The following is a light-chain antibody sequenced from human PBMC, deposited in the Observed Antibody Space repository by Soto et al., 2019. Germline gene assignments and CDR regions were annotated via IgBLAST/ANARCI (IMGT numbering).Light chain of an antibody. CDR2: GAS. V-gene: IGKV1-5*01. J-gene: IGKJ1*01. Sequence: DIQLTQSPPTLSASVGDRVTITCRASQSIRYYLAWYQQMPGKAPKLLIYGASSLQSGVPSRFSGSGSGTEFTLTISSLQPDDIATYFCQLHNSYSQTSGQGTKV. CDR3: QLHNSYSQT. CDR1: QSIRYY.